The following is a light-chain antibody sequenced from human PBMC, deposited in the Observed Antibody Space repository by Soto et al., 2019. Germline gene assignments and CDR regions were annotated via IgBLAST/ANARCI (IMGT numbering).Light chain of an antibody. Sequence: QSVLTQPASVSGSPGQAITISCVGTSGDISDYNYVSWYQKHPGKVPNVILYDVSNRPSGVSYRFSGTKSGNTASLTVSGLQAEDEADYYCCSYTRSGTLSFGTGTKVTV. CDR3: CSYTRSGTLS. CDR2: DVS. CDR1: SGDISDYNY. J-gene: IGLJ1*01. V-gene: IGLV2-14*01.